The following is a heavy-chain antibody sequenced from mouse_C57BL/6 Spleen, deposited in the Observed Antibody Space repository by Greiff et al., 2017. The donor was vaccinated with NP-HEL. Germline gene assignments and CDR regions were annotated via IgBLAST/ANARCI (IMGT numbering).Heavy chain of an antibody. J-gene: IGHJ2*01. CDR1: GYSITSGYY. CDR2: ISYDGSN. V-gene: IGHV3-6*01. Sequence: ESGPGLVKPSQSLSLTCSVTGYSITSGYYWNWIRQFPGNKLEWMGYISYDGSNNYNPSLKNRISITRDTSKNQFFLKLNSVTTEDTATYYCARRDYYGSSYYFDYWGQGTTLTVSS. CDR3: ARRDYYGSSYYFDY. D-gene: IGHD1-1*01.